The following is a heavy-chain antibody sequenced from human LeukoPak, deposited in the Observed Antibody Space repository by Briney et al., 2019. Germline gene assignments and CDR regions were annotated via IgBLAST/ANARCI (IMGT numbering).Heavy chain of an antibody. D-gene: IGHD2-2*01. J-gene: IGHJ3*02. CDR3: ARGLVVSGYVSAVDI. CDR2: INTDGSNT. Sequence: GGSLRLSCAASGFTFSSYWMNWVRQAPGEGLLWVSRINTDGSNTAYADSVKGRFTISRDNAKNTLYLQMNTLRAEDTAVYYCARGLVVSGYVSAVDIWGQGTMVTVSS. V-gene: IGHV3-74*01. CDR1: GFTFSSYW.